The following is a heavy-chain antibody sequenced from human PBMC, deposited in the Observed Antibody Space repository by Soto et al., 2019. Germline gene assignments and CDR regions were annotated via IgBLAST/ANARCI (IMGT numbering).Heavy chain of an antibody. CDR2: ISAYNGNT. V-gene: IGHV1-18*01. CDR1: GYTFTSYG. CDR3: ARDYSYDYIWGSYRHFDY. Sequence: ASVKVSCKASGYTFTSYGISWVRQAPGQGLEWMGWISAYNGNTNYAQKLQGRVTMTTDTSTSTAYMEPRSLRSDDTAVYYCARDYSYDYIWGSYRHFDYWGQGTLVTVSS. J-gene: IGHJ4*02. D-gene: IGHD3-16*02.